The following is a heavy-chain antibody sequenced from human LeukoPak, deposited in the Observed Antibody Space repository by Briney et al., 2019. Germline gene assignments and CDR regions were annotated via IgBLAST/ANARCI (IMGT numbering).Heavy chain of an antibody. J-gene: IGHJ4*02. D-gene: IGHD3-22*01. Sequence: GGSLRLSCAASGFTFDDYAMHWVRQALGKGLEWVSGISWNSGSIGYADSVKGRFTISRDNAKNSLYLQMNSLRAEDTALYYCAKDLQYYYDSSGYYGPSFDYWGQGTLVTVSS. CDR1: GFTFDDYA. CDR2: ISWNSGSI. V-gene: IGHV3-9*01. CDR3: AKDLQYYYDSSGYYGPSFDY.